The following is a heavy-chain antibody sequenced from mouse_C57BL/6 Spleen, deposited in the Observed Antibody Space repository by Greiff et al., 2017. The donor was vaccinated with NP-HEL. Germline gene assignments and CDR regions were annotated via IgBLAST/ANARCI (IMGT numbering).Heavy chain of an antibody. V-gene: IGHV1-15*01. CDR2: IDPETGGT. J-gene: IGHJ2*01. D-gene: IGHD2-4*01. CDR1: GYTFTDYE. Sequence: VQVVESGAELVRPGASVTLSCKASGYTFTDYEMHWVKQTPVHGLEWIGAIDPETGGTAYNQKFKGKAILTADKSSSTAYMELRSLTSEDSAVYYCTRKGNYYDSPSFDYWGQGTTLTVSS. CDR3: TRKGNYYDSPSFDY.